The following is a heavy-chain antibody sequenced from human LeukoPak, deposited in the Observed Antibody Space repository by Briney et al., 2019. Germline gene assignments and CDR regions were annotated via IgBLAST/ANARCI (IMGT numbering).Heavy chain of an antibody. CDR2: TSGRAGDS. CDR3: AKCGATDCRQGPDY. CDR1: GFTFSSYG. Sequence: GALRLSCAASGFTFSSYGMHWVRQAPGRGLEWVSATSGRAGDSYYADSVKGRFTVSRDDSKNMLHLQLNSLRAEDTAVYYCAKCGATDCRQGPDYWGQGTLVTVSS. V-gene: IGHV3-23*01. J-gene: IGHJ4*02. D-gene: IGHD4/OR15-4a*01.